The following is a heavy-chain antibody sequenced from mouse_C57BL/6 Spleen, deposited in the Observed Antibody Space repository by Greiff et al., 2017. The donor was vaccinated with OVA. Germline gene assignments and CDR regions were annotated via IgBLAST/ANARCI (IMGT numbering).Heavy chain of an antibody. J-gene: IGHJ4*01. CDR3: APVGPMDY. CDR1: GYTFTSYW. CDR2: IDPSDSYT. V-gene: IGHV1-50*01. Sequence: VQLQQPGAELVKPGASVKLSCKASGYTFTSYWMQWVKQRPGQGLEWIGEIDPSDSYTNYNQKFKGEATLTVDTSSSTAYMQLSSLTSEDSAVYYCAPVGPMDYWGQGTSVTVSS. D-gene: IGHD4-1*01.